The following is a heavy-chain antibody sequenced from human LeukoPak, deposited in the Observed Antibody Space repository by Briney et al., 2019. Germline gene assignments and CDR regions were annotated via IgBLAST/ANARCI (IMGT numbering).Heavy chain of an antibody. J-gene: IGHJ4*02. V-gene: IGHV4-39*07. Sequence: SETLSLTCTVSGGSISSRSYYWGWIRQPPGKGLEWIGRIYYSGSTYYNPSLKSRVTISVDTSKNQFSLKLSSVTAADTAVYYCARVTYYYDSSALYYFDYWGLGTLVTVSS. CDR1: GGSISSRSYY. CDR2: IYYSGST. CDR3: ARVTYYYDSSALYYFDY. D-gene: IGHD3-22*01.